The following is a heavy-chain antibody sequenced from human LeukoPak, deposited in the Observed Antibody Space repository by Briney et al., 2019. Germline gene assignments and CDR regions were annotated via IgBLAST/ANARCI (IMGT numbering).Heavy chain of an antibody. Sequence: ASVKVSCKASGYTFTSYGISWVRQAPGQGLEWMGWISAYNGNTNYAQKLQGRVTMTTDTSTSTAYMELRSLRSDDTAVYYCARDSVVPALGTNYYYYYGMDVWGQGTTVTVSS. V-gene: IGHV1-18*01. CDR2: ISAYNGNT. CDR1: GYTFTSYG. J-gene: IGHJ6*02. CDR3: ARDSVVPALGTNYYYYYGMDV. D-gene: IGHD2-2*01.